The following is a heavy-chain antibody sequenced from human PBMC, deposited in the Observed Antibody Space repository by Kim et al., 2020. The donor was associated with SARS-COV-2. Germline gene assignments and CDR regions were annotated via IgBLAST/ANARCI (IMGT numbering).Heavy chain of an antibody. CDR2: INHSGST. V-gene: IGHV4-34*01. J-gene: IGHJ5*02. Sequence: SETLSLTCAVYGGSFSGYYWSWIRQPPGKGLEWIGEINHSGSTNYNPSLKSRVTISVDTSKNQFSLKLSSVTAADTAVYYCARRKTIFGVVTSPWVDPWG. D-gene: IGHD3-3*01. CDR3: ARRKTIFGVVTSPWVDP. CDR1: GGSFSGYY.